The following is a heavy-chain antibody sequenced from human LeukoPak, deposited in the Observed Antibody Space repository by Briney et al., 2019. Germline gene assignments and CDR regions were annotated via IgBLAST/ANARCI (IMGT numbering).Heavy chain of an antibody. D-gene: IGHD2-15*01. CDR2: VYTTGST. CDR3: ARGRIDGLDY. CDR1: GGSISSYY. Sequence: PSETLSLTCTVSGGSISSYYWSWIRQPAGKGLEWIGRVYTTGSTNYNPSLKSRVTMSVDASKNQFSLKLSSVTAADTAVYYCARGRIDGLDYWGQGTLVTVSS. V-gene: IGHV4-4*07. J-gene: IGHJ4*02.